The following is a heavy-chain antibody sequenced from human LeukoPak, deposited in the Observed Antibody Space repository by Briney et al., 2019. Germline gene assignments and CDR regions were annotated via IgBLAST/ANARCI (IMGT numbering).Heavy chain of an antibody. D-gene: IGHD3-3*01. CDR2: INHSGST. Sequence: PSETLSLTCAVYGGSFSGYYWSWIRQPPGKGLEWIGEINHSGSTNYNPSLNSRVTISIDTSKNQFSLKLSSVTAADTAVYHCARGFLEWLLSNDAFVIWGQGTMVTVPS. V-gene: IGHV4-34*01. J-gene: IGHJ3*02. CDR3: ARGFLEWLLSNDAFVI. CDR1: GGSFSGYY.